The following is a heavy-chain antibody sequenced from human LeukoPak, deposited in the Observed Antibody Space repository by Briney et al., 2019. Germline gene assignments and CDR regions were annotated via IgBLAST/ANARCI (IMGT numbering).Heavy chain of an antibody. Sequence: SETLVLTCSVSGGSLSSGGYYWSCIRQHPGKGLEYIGHIYYSGSTDYTPSLKSRVTISIDTSKNQFSLKVTSVTAADTAVYYCARAGSYRWFDPWGQGALVTDPS. CDR2: IYYSGST. V-gene: IGHV4-31*03. J-gene: IGHJ5*02. CDR3: ARAGSYRWFDP. CDR1: GGSLSSGGYY. D-gene: IGHD3-10*01.